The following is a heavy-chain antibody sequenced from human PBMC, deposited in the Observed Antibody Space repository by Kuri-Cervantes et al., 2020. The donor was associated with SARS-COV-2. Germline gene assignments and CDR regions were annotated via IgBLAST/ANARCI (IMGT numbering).Heavy chain of an antibody. CDR3: AKERGYGNEYVDY. J-gene: IGHJ4*02. Sequence: GESLKISCAASGFSFSSYGMSWVRQAPGKGLEWVSPISGSGISTDYADSVKGRFTISRDNSKNTLYLQMNSLRADETAVYYCAKERGYGNEYVDYWGQGTLVTVSS. V-gene: IGHV3-23*01. CDR2: ISGSGIST. D-gene: IGHD5-18*01. CDR1: GFSFSSYG.